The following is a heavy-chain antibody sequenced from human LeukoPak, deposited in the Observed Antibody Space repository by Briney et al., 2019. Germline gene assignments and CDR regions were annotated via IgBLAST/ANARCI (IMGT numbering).Heavy chain of an antibody. V-gene: IGHV3-23*01. CDR3: ARDRRGSAYGMDV. D-gene: IGHD3-16*01. J-gene: IGHJ6*02. Sequence: GGSLRLSCAASGFTFSSYAMSWVRQAPGKGLEWVSAISGSGASTYYADSVKGRFTISRDNSKNTLYLQMNSLRVEDTAVYYCARDRRGSAYGMDVWGQGTTVTVSS. CDR1: GFTFSSYA. CDR2: ISGSGAST.